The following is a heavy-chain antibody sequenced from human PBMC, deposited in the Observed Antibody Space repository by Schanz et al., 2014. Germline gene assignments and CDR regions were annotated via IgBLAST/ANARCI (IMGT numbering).Heavy chain of an antibody. Sequence: EVQLVESGGGLIQPGGSLRLSCAASGFTLGAYAMTWVRRAPGKGLEWVSFVHPGGSTYYPDSVKGRFTISRDSSKNTVYLQMNSLRPGDTAVYYCARESSNDIVLVPGAVFDHWGQGILVTVSS. D-gene: IGHD2-2*01. V-gene: IGHV3-66*02. J-gene: IGHJ4*02. CDR3: ARESSNDIVLVPGAVFDH. CDR1: GFTLGAYA. CDR2: VHPGGST.